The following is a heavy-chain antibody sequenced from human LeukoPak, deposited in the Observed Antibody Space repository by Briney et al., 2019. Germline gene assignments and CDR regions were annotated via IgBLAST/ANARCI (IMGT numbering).Heavy chain of an antibody. CDR1: GDSIRNTSYF. CDR3: ARHLYDILTGYAYYFDY. J-gene: IGHJ4*02. D-gene: IGHD3-9*01. V-gene: IGHV4-39*01. CDR2: IYYSGST. Sequence: PSETLSLTCTVSGDSIRNTSYFWGWIRQPPGKGLERIGSIYYSGSTFNNPSLKSRVTMSVDTSMNQFSLKLSSVTAADAAVYYCARHLYDILTGYAYYFDYWGQGNLVTVSS.